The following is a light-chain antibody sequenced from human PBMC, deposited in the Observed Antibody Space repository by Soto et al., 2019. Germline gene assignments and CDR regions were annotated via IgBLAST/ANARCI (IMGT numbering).Light chain of an antibody. CDR2: KAS. J-gene: IGKJ1*01. Sequence: DIQMTQSPSTLSGSVGDRVTITCRASQTISSWLAWYQQKPGKAPKLLIYKASTLKSGIPSRFSGSGSGTEFRLTISSMQPDDFATDYCQHYNSYSEAFGQGNKVDIK. V-gene: IGKV1-5*03. CDR1: QTISSW. CDR3: QHYNSYSEA.